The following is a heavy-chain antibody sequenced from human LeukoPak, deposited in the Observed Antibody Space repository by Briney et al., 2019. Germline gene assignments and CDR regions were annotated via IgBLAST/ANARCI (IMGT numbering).Heavy chain of an antibody. J-gene: IGHJ6*02. CDR1: GFTFSSYA. Sequence: GGSLRLSCAASGFTFSSYAICWVRQAPGKGLEWVSAISDSGGRTYYADYVKGRFTISRDNSKNTLYLQMESLRVEDTAIYYCAKSGMFSGSNYGTDVWGQGTTVTVSS. CDR3: AKSGMFSGSNYGTDV. CDR2: ISDSGGRT. D-gene: IGHD3-10*01. V-gene: IGHV3-23*01.